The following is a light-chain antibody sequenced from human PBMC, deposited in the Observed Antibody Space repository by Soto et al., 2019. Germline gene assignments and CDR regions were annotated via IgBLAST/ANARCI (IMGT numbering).Light chain of an antibody. CDR2: CVS. CDR1: QSVTNSF. CDR3: QQYSTLPHT. V-gene: IGKV3-20*01. Sequence: ENVLTQSPGTLSLSPGERATLSCRASQSVTNSFFAWYQQKPGQAPRLLSYCVSSRATGIPDRFSGSGSGTDFTLTISRLEPEDFVVYFCQQYSTLPHTFGQGTKLEVK. J-gene: IGKJ2*01.